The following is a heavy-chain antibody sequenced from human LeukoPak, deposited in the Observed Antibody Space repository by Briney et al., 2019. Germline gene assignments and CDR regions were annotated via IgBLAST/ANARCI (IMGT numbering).Heavy chain of an antibody. J-gene: IGHJ5*02. CDR3: AKFRDASSPGGGFDP. CDR2: IRSSGGRT. D-gene: IGHD2-2*01. V-gene: IGHV3-23*01. CDR1: GFSFSTYA. Sequence: GGSLRLSCAASGFSFSTYAMSWVRQAPGKGLEWVSGIRSSGGRTYYADSVKGRFTISRDNSKNTFYLQMNSLRAEVTAVYYCAKFRDASSPGGGFDPWGQGTVVTVSS.